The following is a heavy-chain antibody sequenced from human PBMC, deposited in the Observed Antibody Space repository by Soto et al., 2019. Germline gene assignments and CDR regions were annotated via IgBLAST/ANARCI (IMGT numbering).Heavy chain of an antibody. Sequence: VPRVESGGGLVQPGGSLRLSCGASGFTFSSYWMSWVRQAPGKELEWVANIKQDGDEKYYVDSVKGRFTISRDNAKNSLDLQVNSLRAEDTAVYYCARVYCSDASCYSPDDAFDFWGKGTMVSVSS. D-gene: IGHD2-15*01. CDR3: ARVYCSDASCYSPDDAFDF. V-gene: IGHV3-7*01. CDR1: GFTFSSYW. J-gene: IGHJ3*01. CDR2: IKQDGDEK.